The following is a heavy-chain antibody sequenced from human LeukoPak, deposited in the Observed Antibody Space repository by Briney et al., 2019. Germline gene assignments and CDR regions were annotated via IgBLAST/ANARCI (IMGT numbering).Heavy chain of an antibody. CDR1: GFTFSSYA. J-gene: IGHJ4*02. D-gene: IGHD3-3*01. CDR3: ARGKDHDFWNPFDH. V-gene: IGHV3-23*01. Sequence: GGSLRLSCAASGFTFSSYAMSWVRQAPGKGLEWVSAISGSGGSTYYADSVKGRSTISRDNSKNTLYLQMNSLRAEDTAVYYCARGKDHDFWNPFDHWGQGTLVTVSS. CDR2: ISGSGGST.